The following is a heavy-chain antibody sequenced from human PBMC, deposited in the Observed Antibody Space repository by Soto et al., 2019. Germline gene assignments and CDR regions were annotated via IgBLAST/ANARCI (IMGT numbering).Heavy chain of an antibody. CDR2: IYWNDDK. CDR3: AKSGSSGWYGCFDP. CDR1: DFSLRTSGVG. D-gene: IGHD6-19*01. V-gene: IGHV2-5*01. Sequence: SGPTLVSPTQTLTLTEIFSDFSLRTSGVGVGWIRQLPGKALEWLGFIYWNDDKRYSPSLKSRLTITKDTSKNQVVLTMTNMDPVDTATYYCAKSGSSGWYGCFDPWGQGTLVTVSS. J-gene: IGHJ5*02.